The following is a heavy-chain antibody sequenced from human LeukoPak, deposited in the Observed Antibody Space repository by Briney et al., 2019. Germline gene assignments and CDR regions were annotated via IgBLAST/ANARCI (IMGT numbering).Heavy chain of an antibody. CDR2: INPNSGGT. CDR1: GYTFTSYG. D-gene: IGHD2-15*01. CDR3: AKSRMVAALLFDY. Sequence: ASEKVSCKASGYTFTSYGISWVRQAPGQGLEWMGWINPNSGGTNYAQKFQGRVTMTRDTSISTAYMELSRLRSDDTAVYYCAKSRMVAALLFDYWGQGTLVTVSS. V-gene: IGHV1-2*02. J-gene: IGHJ4*02.